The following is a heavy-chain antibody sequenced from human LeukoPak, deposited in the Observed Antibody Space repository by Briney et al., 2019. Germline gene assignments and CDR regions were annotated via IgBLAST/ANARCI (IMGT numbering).Heavy chain of an antibody. CDR1: GFTFSSHL. CDR2: INGDGSST. J-gene: IGHJ4*02. Sequence: GWSLRLSCVASGFTFSSHLVHWVRQVPGKGLVWVSRINGDGSSTNYADSVKGRFTISRDNAKNTLYLQMNSLTIEDTAVYYCASPETGGFFDYWGQGTLVTVAS. CDR3: ASPETGGFFDY. D-gene: IGHD7-27*01. V-gene: IGHV3-74*01.